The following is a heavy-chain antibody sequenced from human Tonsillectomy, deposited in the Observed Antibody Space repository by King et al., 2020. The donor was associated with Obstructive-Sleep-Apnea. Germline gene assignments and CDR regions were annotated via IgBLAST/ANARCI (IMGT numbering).Heavy chain of an antibody. V-gene: IGHV4-34*01. CDR3: AKGQYFGRYDY. D-gene: IGHD3-9*01. Sequence: VQLQQWGAGLLKPSETLSLTCAVDGASFSGYYWSWIRQPPGEGLEWIGEMNHSGSTNYNPSLKSRVTILLDTSKNQFSLKLTSVTAADTAVYYCAKGQYFGRYDYWGQGTLVTVSS. J-gene: IGHJ4*02. CDR2: MNHSGST. CDR1: GASFSGYY.